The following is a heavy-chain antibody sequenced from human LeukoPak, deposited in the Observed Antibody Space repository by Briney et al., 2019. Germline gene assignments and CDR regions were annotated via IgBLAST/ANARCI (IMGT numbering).Heavy chain of an antibody. CDR3: AKGDLYYDYVWGSYSSPILFDY. CDR1: GFTFSSYW. J-gene: IGHJ4*02. V-gene: IGHV3-74*01. D-gene: IGHD3-16*01. CDR2: INSDGSST. Sequence: PGGSLRLSCAASGFTFSSYWMHWVRQAPGKGLVWVSRINSDGSSTSYADSVKGRFTISRDNAKNTLYLQMNSLRAEDTAVYYCAKGDLYYDYVWGSYSSPILFDYWGQGTLVTVSS.